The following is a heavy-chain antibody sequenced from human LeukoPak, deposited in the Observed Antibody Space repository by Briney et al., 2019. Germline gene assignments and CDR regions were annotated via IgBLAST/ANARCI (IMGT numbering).Heavy chain of an antibody. V-gene: IGHV3-23*01. CDR1: GFMFNNYA. CDR3: ANAGHY. J-gene: IGHJ4*02. CDR2: IVGGGGDT. Sequence: GSLRLSCAASGFMFNNYAMSWVRQAPGKGLEWVSAIVGGGGDTYYADPVKGRFTISRDNSKNTLFLQMNSLTVADTAVYYCANAGHYWGQGTLVTVSS.